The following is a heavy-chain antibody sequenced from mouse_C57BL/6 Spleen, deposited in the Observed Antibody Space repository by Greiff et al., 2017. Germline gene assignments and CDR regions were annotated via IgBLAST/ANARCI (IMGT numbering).Heavy chain of an antibody. CDR2: IDPEDGET. J-gene: IGHJ2*01. CDR1: GFNIKDYY. CDR3: ARGGVGENYFDY. V-gene: IGHV14-2*01. D-gene: IGHD3-3*01. Sequence: VQLQQSGAELVKPGASVKLSCTASGFNIKDYYMHWVKQRTEQGLEWIGRIDPEDGETKYAQKFQGKATITADTSSNTAYLQLSSLASEDTAVYYCARGGVGENYFDYWGQGTTLTVSS.